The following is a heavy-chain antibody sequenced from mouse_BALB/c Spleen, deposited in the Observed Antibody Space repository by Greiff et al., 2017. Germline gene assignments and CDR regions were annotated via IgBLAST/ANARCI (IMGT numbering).Heavy chain of an antibody. Sequence: EVKLVESGGGLVKPGGSLKLSCAASGFTFSDYYMYWVRQTPEKRLEWVATISDGGSYTYYPDSVKGRFTISRDNAKNNLYLQMSSLKSEDTAMYYCAKRNYDYDYAMDYWGQGTSVTVSS. D-gene: IGHD2-4*01. CDR2: ISDGGSYT. CDR3: AKRNYDYDYAMDY. CDR1: GFTFSDYY. V-gene: IGHV5-4*02. J-gene: IGHJ4*01.